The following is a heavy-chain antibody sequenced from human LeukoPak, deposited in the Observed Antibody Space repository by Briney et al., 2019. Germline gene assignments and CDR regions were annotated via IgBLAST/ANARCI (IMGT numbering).Heavy chain of an antibody. D-gene: IGHD4-17*01. CDR3: ARGGRWTTSYFDY. CDR1: GGSISSYY. V-gene: IGHV4-59*08. Sequence: SETLSLTCTVSGGSISSYYWSWIRQPPGKGLEWIGYIYYSGSTNYNPSLKSRVTISVDTSKNQFSLKLSSVTAADTAVYYCARGGRWTTSYFDYWGQGTLVTVSS. J-gene: IGHJ4*02. CDR2: IYYSGST.